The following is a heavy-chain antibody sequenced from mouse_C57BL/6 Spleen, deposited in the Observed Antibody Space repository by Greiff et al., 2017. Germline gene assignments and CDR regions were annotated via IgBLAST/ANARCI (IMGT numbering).Heavy chain of an antibody. CDR2: ISSGSSTI. CDR1: GFTFSDYG. CDR3: ASAMDY. J-gene: IGHJ4*01. Sequence: EVHLVESGGGLVKPGGSLKLSCAASGFTFSDYGMHWVRQAPEKGLEWVAYISSGSSTIYYADTVKGRFTISRDNAKNTRFLQMTSLGSEDTAMYYCASAMDYWGQGTSVTVSS. V-gene: IGHV5-17*01.